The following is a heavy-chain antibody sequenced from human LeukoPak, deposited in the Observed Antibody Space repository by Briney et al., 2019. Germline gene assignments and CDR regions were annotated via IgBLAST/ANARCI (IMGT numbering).Heavy chain of an antibody. CDR1: GFTFSSYG. Sequence: GGSLRLSCAASGFTFSSYGMHWVRQAPGKGLEWVAVISYDGSNKYYADSVKGRFTISRDNSKNTLYLQMNSLRAEDTAVYYCARDGGRLYFDYWGQGTLVTVSS. V-gene: IGHV3-30*03. D-gene: IGHD2-15*01. CDR2: ISYDGSNK. CDR3: ARDGGRLYFDY. J-gene: IGHJ4*02.